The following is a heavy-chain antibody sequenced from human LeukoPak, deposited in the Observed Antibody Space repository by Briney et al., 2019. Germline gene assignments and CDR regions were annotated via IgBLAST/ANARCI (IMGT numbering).Heavy chain of an antibody. D-gene: IGHD3-22*01. J-gene: IGHJ5*02. CDR1: GYTFTGYY. CDR2: INPNSGGT. Sequence: GASVKVSCKASGYTFTGYYMHWVRQAPGQGLEWMGWINPNSGGTNYAQKLQGRVTMTRDTSISTAYMELSRLRSDDTAVYYCARDRGPSSGRNWFDPWGQGTLVTVSS. CDR3: ARDRGPSSGRNWFDP. V-gene: IGHV1-2*02.